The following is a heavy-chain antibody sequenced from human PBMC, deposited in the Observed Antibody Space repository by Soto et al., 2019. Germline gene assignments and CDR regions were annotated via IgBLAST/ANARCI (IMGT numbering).Heavy chain of an antibody. D-gene: IGHD1-20*01. CDR2: ISYDGSNK. Sequence: PGGSLRLSCAASGFTFSSYAMHWVRQAPGKGLGWVAVISYDGSNKYYADSVKGRFTISRDNSKNTLYLQMNSLRAEDTAVYYWARSKLTSCYYYYGMDVWGQGTTVTVSS. CDR1: GFTFSSYA. V-gene: IGHV3-30-3*01. CDR3: ARSKLTSCYYYYGMDV. J-gene: IGHJ6*02.